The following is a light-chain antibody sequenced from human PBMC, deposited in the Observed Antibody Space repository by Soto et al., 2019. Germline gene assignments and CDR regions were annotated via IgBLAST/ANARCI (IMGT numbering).Light chain of an antibody. CDR2: GVS. CDR1: SSDVGSYNL. V-gene: IGLV2-8*01. Sequence: QSALTQPPSASGSPGQSVTISCTGTSSDVGSYNLVSWHQQHPGKAPKVMIYGVSQRPSGVPDRFSGSKSGNTASLTVSGLQDKDEADYYCSSYAGSSVVFGAGTKLTVL. J-gene: IGLJ2*01. CDR3: SSYAGSSVV.